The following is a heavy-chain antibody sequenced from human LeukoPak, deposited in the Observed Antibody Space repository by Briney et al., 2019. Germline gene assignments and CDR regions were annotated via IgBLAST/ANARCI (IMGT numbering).Heavy chain of an antibody. CDR2: MNPNSGNT. J-gene: IGHJ4*02. Sequence: ASVKVSCKASGYTFTSYDINWVRQATGQGLEWMGWMNPNSGNTGYAQKFQGKVTMTRSTSISTAYMELSSLRFEDTAVYYCTRSVRNGHIDYWGQGTLVTVSS. D-gene: IGHD2-21*01. V-gene: IGHV1-8*01. CDR3: TRSVRNGHIDY. CDR1: GYTFTSYD.